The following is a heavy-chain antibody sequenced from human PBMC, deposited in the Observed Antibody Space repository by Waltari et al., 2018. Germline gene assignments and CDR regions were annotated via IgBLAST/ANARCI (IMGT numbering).Heavy chain of an antibody. Sequence: EVQLLESGGGLEQPGGSLRLSCAGSGFTFNSYAMNWVRQAPGKGLEWVSGISGSGTSTYYADSLRGRFTISRDNSKNTLYLQMNSLRAEDTAVYFCARGSIEFHPDRSGYFYYFDYWGQGTLV. V-gene: IGHV3-23*01. CDR2: ISGSGTST. CDR1: GFTFNSYA. J-gene: IGHJ4*02. CDR3: ARGSIEFHPDRSGYFYYFDY. D-gene: IGHD3-22*01.